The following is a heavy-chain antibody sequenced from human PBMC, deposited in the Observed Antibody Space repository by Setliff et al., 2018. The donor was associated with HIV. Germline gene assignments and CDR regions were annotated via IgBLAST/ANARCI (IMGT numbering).Heavy chain of an antibody. CDR2: INTNTGNP. J-gene: IGHJ6*03. V-gene: IGHV7-4-1*02. CDR1: GYTFTGYA. CDR3: ARMATVYYYYMDV. D-gene: IGHD4-4*01. Sequence: ASAKVSCKASGYTFTGYAMNWVRQAPGQGLEWMGWINTNTGNPTYAQGFTGRFVFSLDTSVSTAYLQISSLKAEDTAVYYCARMATVYYYYMDVWGKGTTVTVSS.